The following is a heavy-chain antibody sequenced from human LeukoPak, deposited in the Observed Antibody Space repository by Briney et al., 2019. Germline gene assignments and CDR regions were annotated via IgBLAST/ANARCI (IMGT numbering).Heavy chain of an antibody. Sequence: GGSLRLSCAASGFTFSSYWMTWVRQAPGKGLEWVANIKQDGSDKYYVDSVKGRFTISRDNAKNSLYLQVNSLRAEDTAVYYCASTAVAYMAKYYYSYYLDVWGKGTTVTVSS. V-gene: IGHV3-7*01. CDR3: ASTAVAYMAKYYYSYYLDV. J-gene: IGHJ6*03. CDR2: IKQDGSDK. D-gene: IGHD6-19*01. CDR1: GFTFSSYW.